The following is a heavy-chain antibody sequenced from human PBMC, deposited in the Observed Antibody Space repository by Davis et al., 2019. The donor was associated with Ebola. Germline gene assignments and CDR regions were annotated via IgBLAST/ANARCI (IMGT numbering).Heavy chain of an antibody. CDR1: AFSFSNYP. CDR2: ITNSGTGT. J-gene: IGHJ4*02. D-gene: IGHD4-11*01. Sequence: GESLKISCAASAFSFSNYPMNWVRQAPGKGLEWISHITNSGTGTYYADSLKGRFTISRDNARNSFYLQMNSLRVEDTAVYYCARDNYWKLDYWGKGILVTVSS. CDR3: ARDNYWKLDY. V-gene: IGHV3-48*03.